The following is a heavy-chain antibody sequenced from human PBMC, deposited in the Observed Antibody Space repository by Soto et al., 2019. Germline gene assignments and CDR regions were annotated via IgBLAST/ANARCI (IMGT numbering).Heavy chain of an antibody. J-gene: IGHJ4*02. Sequence: GSGPTLVNPTQTLTLTCTFSGFSLSTSGVGVGWIRQPPGKALEWLAFIYWDDDKRYSPSLRSRLAITKDTPRNQVVLTMTNVDPMDTAAYFCAHRRIGVSQWYYGAFDYCGPGTLVTLSS. CDR3: AHRRIGVSQWYYGAFDY. D-gene: IGHD6-19*01. CDR1: GFSLSTSGVG. V-gene: IGHV2-5*02. CDR2: IYWDDDK.